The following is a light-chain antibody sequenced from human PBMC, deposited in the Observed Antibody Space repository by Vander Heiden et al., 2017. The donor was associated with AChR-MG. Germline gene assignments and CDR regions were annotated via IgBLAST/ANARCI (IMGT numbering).Light chain of an antibody. CDR3: TSYTGRSTYG. V-gene: IGLV2-14*03. Sequence: QSALTQPASVSGSPGQSITISCTGTSSDVGTYNYVSWYQQHPGKAPKLMIYDVSNRPSGVSNRFSGSKSGNTASLTISGLQAEDEADYYCTSYTGRSTYGFGTGTKVTGL. CDR2: DVS. J-gene: IGLJ1*01. CDR1: SSDVGTYNY.